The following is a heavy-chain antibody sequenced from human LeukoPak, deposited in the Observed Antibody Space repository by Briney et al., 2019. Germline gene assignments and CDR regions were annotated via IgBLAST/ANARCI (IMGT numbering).Heavy chain of an antibody. CDR1: GGSFSGYY. CDR3: ARSPLYCTNGVCYTAAFDY. J-gene: IGHJ4*02. Sequence: SETLSLPCAVYGGSFSGYYWSWIRQPPGKGLEWIGEINHSGSTNYNPSLKSRVTISVDTSKNQFSLKLSSVTAADTAVYYCARSPLYCTNGVCYTAAFDYWGQGTLVTVSS. V-gene: IGHV4-34*01. D-gene: IGHD2-8*01. CDR2: INHSGST.